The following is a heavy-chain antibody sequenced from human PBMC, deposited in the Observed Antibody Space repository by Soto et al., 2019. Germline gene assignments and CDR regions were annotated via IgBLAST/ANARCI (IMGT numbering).Heavy chain of an antibody. CDR3: ARPPNPYGGTSEYFDY. CDR2: IIPILGIA. J-gene: IGHJ4*02. V-gene: IGHV1-69*02. CDR1: GGTFSSYT. D-gene: IGHD2-15*01. Sequence: QVQLVQSGAEVKKPGSSVKVSCKASGGTFSSYTISWVRQAPGQGLEWMGRIIPILGIANYAQKFQGRVTITADKSTSTAYMELSRLRSEDTAVYYCARPPNPYGGTSEYFDYWGQGTLVTVSS.